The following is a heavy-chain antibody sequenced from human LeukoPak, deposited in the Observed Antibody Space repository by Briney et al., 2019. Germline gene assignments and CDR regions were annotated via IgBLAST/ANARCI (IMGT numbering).Heavy chain of an antibody. CDR1: GYTFTSYG. D-gene: IGHD3-22*01. J-gene: IGHJ4*02. V-gene: IGHV1-18*01. CDR2: ISAYNGNT. Sequence: ASVKVSCKASGYTFTSYGISWVRQAPGQGLEWMGWISAYNGNTNYAQKVQGRVTMTTDTSTSTAYMELRSLGSDDTAVYYCARDDYDSSGYLRDYWGQGSLVTVSS. CDR3: ARDDYDSSGYLRDY.